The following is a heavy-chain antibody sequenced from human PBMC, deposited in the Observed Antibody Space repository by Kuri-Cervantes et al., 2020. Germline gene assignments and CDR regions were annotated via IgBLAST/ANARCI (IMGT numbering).Heavy chain of an antibody. Sequence: GGSLRLSCKGSGYSFTSYWIGWVRQMPGKGLEWMEIIYPGDSDTRYSPSFQGQVTISADKSISTAYLQWSSLKASDTAIYYCARRVTEVTTGENWFDPWGEGTLVTVSS. J-gene: IGHJ5*02. D-gene: IGHD4-17*01. V-gene: IGHV5-51*01. CDR2: IYPGDSDT. CDR3: ARRVTEVTTGENWFDP. CDR1: GYSFTSYW.